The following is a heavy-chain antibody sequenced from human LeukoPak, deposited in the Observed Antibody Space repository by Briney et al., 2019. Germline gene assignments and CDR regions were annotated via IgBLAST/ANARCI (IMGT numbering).Heavy chain of an antibody. Sequence: PRASVKVSCKASGYTFTGYYMHWVRQAPGQGLEWMGWINPNSGGTNYAQKFQGRVTMTRDTSISTAYMELSRLRSDDTAVYYCASLHDSSGRGIEAFDIWGQGTMVTVSS. CDR3: ASLHDSSGRGIEAFDI. CDR1: GYTFTGYY. CDR2: INPNSGGT. D-gene: IGHD3-22*01. J-gene: IGHJ3*02. V-gene: IGHV1-2*02.